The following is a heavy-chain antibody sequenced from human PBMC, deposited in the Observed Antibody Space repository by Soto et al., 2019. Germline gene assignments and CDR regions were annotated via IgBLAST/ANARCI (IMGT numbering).Heavy chain of an antibody. D-gene: IGHD2-2*01. CDR3: TTSSTSYLNYYSGLVV. CDR1: GLSFSTAW. J-gene: IGHJ6*02. CDR2: IKRNNEGGTT. Sequence: EVRLVESGGGLVKPGESLRVSCVVSGLSFSTAWMSWVRQAPGKGLEWVGRIKRNNEGGTTDYAAPVQGRFTISRDDSKNTLYLQMNSLKTEDTAVYYCTTSSTSYLNYYSGLVVWGQGTTVTVSS. V-gene: IGHV3-15*07.